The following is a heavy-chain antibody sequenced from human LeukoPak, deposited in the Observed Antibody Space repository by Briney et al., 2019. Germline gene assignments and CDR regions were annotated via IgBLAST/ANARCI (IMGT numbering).Heavy chain of an antibody. CDR3: AKPSSGGYYSGAFDI. J-gene: IGHJ3*02. CDR2: ISGSGGST. V-gene: IGHV3-23*01. Sequence: QAGGSLRLSCAASGFTFSSYAMSWVRQAPGKGLEWVSAISGSGGSTYDADSVKGRFTISRDNSKNTLYLQMNSPRAEDTAVYYGAKPSSGGYYSGAFDIWGQGTMVTVSS. D-gene: IGHD3-10*01. CDR1: GFTFSSYA.